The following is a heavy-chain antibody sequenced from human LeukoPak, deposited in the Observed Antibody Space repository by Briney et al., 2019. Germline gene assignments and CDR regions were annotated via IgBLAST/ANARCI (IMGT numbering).Heavy chain of an antibody. CDR1: GYTFTSCA. V-gene: IGHV1-18*01. CDR3: ARETRGWYEDYMDV. D-gene: IGHD6-19*01. J-gene: IGHJ6*03. Sequence: ASVKVSCKASGYTFTSCAISWVRQAPGQGLEWMEWISAYNGNTNYAQKLQGRVTMTTDTSTSTAYMELRSLRSDDTAVYYCARETRGWYEDYMDVWGKGTTVTISS. CDR2: ISAYNGNT.